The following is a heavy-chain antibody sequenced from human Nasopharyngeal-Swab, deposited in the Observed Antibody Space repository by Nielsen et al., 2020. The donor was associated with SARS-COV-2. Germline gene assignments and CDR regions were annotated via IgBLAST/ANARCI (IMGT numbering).Heavy chain of an antibody. D-gene: IGHD3-3*01. CDR2: IYYSGST. CDR3: ARDSGWSGYYLGYFDY. J-gene: IGHJ4*02. Sequence: SETLSLTCTVSGGSISSYYWSWIRQPPGKGLEWIGYIYYSGSTNYNPSLKSRVTISVDPSKNQFSLKLSSVTAADTAVYYCARDSGWSGYYLGYFDYWGQGTLVTVSS. CDR1: GGSISSYY. V-gene: IGHV4-59*01.